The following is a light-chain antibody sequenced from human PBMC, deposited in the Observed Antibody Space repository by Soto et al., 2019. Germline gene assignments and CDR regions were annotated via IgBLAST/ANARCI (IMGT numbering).Light chain of an antibody. CDR2: GAS. CDR3: QQYVSAPLT. Sequence: EVVLTQSPGTLSLSPGERATLSCRASQSVTTNLAWYQQKPGQAPRLLISGASRRASGIPDRFSGSGSGTDFTLTISRLETEDFAVYYCQQYVSAPLTFGGGTKVEIK. CDR1: QSVTTN. V-gene: IGKV3-20*01. J-gene: IGKJ4*01.